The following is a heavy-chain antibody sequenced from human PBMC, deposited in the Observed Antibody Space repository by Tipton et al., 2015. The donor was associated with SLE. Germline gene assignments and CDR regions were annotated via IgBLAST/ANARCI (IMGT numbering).Heavy chain of an antibody. J-gene: IGHJ3*02. CDR2: IYTNENT. Sequence: TLSLTCTVSGGSISSYYWSWIRQPAGGGLEWIGRIYTNENTNYNPSLKSRATISVDTSKRQFSLRLNSVSAADTAVYYCARGFVTTSRVWNGFDIWGQGTLVNVSS. D-gene: IGHD1-14*01. CDR1: GGSISSYY. CDR3: ARGFVTTSRVWNGFDI. V-gene: IGHV4-4*07.